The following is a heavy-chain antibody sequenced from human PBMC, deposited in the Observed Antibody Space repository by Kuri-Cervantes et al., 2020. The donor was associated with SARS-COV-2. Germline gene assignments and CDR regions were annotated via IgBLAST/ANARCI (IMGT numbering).Heavy chain of an antibody. V-gene: IGHV3-48*02. CDR3: ARHGDYDFWSGEPLQAFDY. CDR2: ISSSSSTI. CDR1: GFTFSSYS. Sequence: GGSLRLSCAASGFTFSSYSMNWVRQAPGKGLEWVSYISSSSSTIYYADSVKGRFTISRDNAKNSLYLQMNSLRDEDTAVYYCARHGDYDFWSGEPLQAFDYWGQGTLVTVSS. J-gene: IGHJ4*02. D-gene: IGHD3-3*01.